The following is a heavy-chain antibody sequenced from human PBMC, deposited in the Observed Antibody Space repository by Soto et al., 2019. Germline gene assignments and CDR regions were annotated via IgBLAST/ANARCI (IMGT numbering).Heavy chain of an antibody. CDR1: GGSISSGGYY. J-gene: IGHJ5*02. CDR2: IYYSGST. Sequence: SETLSLTCTVSGGSISSGGYYWSWIRQHPGKGLEWIGYIYYSGSTYYSPSLKSRVTISVDTSKNQFSLKLSSVTAADTAVYYCARDSGATIEGDWFDPWGQGTLVTVSS. CDR3: ARDSGATIEGDWFDP. V-gene: IGHV4-31*03. D-gene: IGHD1-26*01.